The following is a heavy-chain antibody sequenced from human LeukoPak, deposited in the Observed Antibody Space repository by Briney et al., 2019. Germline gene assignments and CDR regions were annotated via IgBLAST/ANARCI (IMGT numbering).Heavy chain of an antibody. J-gene: IGHJ4*02. V-gene: IGHV3-11*04. CDR2: ISSSGSTI. CDR1: GFTLSDYY. Sequence: GGSLRLSCAASGFTLSDYYMSWIRQAPGKGLEWVSYISSSGSTIYYADSVKGRITISRDNAKNSLYLQMNSLRAEDTAVYYCARARGIAAAALGYWGQGTLVTVSS. D-gene: IGHD6-13*01. CDR3: ARARGIAAAALGY.